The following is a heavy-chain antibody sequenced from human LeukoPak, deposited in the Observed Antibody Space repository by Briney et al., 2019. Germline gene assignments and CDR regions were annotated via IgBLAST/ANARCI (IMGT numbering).Heavy chain of an antibody. J-gene: IGHJ6*04. Sequence: ASVKVSCKASGYSFITYYIHWVRQALGQGLEWMGWISPNSGDTKYAQKFQGRVTMTRDTSTSTIFLELSSLVADDTAMYYCARMVRGLDVWGKGTPVAISS. D-gene: IGHD3-10*01. V-gene: IGHV1-2*02. CDR3: ARMVRGLDV. CDR1: GYSFITYY. CDR2: ISPNSGDT.